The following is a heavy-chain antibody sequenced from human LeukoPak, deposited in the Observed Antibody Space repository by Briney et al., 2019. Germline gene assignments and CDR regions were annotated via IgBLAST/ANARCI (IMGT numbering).Heavy chain of an antibody. J-gene: IGHJ4*02. V-gene: IGHV4-4*09. CDR3: ARLGSYHDF. CDR2: IHTSGAS. D-gene: IGHD1-26*01. Sequence: PSETLPPTCTVSGAFISNYYWSWIRQTPEKGLEWMGHIHTSGASRYYPSLESRLTLSIDTSRNHLSLNLTSVTAADTAVYFCARLGSYHDFWGQGALVTVSS. CDR1: GAFISNYY.